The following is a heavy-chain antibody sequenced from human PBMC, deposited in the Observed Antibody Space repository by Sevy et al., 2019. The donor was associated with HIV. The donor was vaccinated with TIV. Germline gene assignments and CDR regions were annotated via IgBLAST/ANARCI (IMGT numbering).Heavy chain of an antibody. J-gene: IGHJ6*02. CDR1: GYTFTSYD. V-gene: IGHV1-8*01. Sequence: ASVKVFCKASGYTFTSYDIHWVRQATGQGLEWMGWMNPNSGNTGYAQKFQGRVTMTRNTSISTAYMELSSLRSEDTAVYYCARDTYYYYGIDVWGQGTTVTVSS. CDR2: MNPNSGNT. CDR3: ARDTYYYYGIDV.